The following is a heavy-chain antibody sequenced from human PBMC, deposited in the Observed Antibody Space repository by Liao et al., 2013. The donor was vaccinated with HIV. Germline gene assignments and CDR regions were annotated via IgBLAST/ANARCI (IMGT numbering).Heavy chain of an antibody. Sequence: QVQLQESGPGLVKPSETLSLTCTVSGGSISSYYWSWIRQPAGKGLEWIGRIYASGSTNYNPSLTSRVIMSVDTSKKQFSLKLSSVTAADTAVYYCARGLTIFGVVLSYFDYWGQGTLVTVSS. V-gene: IGHV4-4*07. J-gene: IGHJ4*02. CDR2: IYASGST. D-gene: IGHD3-3*01. CDR3: ARGLTIFGVVLSYFDY. CDR1: GGSISSYY.